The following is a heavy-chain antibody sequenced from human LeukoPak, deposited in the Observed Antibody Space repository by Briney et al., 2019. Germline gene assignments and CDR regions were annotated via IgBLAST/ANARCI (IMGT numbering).Heavy chain of an antibody. CDR1: GGSISSYY. CDR3: ARGLVPDSYGPSYYYYMDV. CDR2: IYTSGST. Sequence: SETLSLTFTVSGGSISSYYWSWIRQPAGKGLEWIGRIYTSGSTNYNPSLKSRVTISVDTSKNQFSLKLSSVTAADTAVYYCARGLVPDSYGPSYYYYMDVWGKGTTVTVSS. D-gene: IGHD5-18*01. J-gene: IGHJ6*03. V-gene: IGHV4-4*07.